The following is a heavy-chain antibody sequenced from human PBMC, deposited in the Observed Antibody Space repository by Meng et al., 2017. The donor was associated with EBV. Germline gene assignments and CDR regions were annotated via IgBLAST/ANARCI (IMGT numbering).Heavy chain of an antibody. J-gene: IGHJ5*02. Sequence: QGQFGQCGAWSKQPGSSVKVSCKASGGTLSIYAISWVRQAPGQGLEWMGGIIPIFGTANYAQKFQGRVKITADKSTSTAYMELSSLRSEDTAVYYCARDRWEPKGKGWFDPWGQGTLVTVSS. CDR2: IIPIFGTA. CDR3: ARDRWEPKGKGWFDP. V-gene: IGHV1-69*06. D-gene: IGHD1-26*01. CDR1: GGTLSIYA.